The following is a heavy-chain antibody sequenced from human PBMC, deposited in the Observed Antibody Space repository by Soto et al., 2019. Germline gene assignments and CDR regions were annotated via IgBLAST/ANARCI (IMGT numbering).Heavy chain of an antibody. V-gene: IGHV4-34*01. CDR3: ATQEVGGSYVYTFDP. J-gene: IGHJ5*02. D-gene: IGHD1-26*01. Sequence: SETLSLTCDVHGGSFSGYIWTWIRQTPGKGLQWIGQINHSGSAYYNPSLKSRVTISVDTSKNHFSLKLSSVTAADTAVYYCATQEVGGSYVYTFDPWGQGTLVTVSS. CDR2: INHSGSA. CDR1: GGSFSGYI.